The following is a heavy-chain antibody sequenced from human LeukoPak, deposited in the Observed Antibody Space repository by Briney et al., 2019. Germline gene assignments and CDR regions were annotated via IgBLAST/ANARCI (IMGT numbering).Heavy chain of an antibody. Sequence: SETLSLTCTVSGGSISSYYWSWIRQPPGKGLEWIGYIYYSGSTNYNPSLKSRVTISVDTSKNQFSPKLSSVTAADTAVYYCAREGYSYGYDYWGQGTLVTVSS. CDR1: GGSISSYY. V-gene: IGHV4-59*01. J-gene: IGHJ4*02. D-gene: IGHD5-18*01. CDR2: IYYSGST. CDR3: AREGYSYGYDY.